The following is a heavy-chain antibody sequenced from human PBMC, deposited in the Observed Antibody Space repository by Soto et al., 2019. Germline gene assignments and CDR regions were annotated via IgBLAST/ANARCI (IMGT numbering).Heavy chain of an antibody. CDR3: ARGAAAGTLGGWFDP. CDR1: CYTFTSYG. V-gene: IGHV1-18*04. CDR2: ISAYNGNT. Sequence: SGQVSFKASCYTFTSYGISWVRQAPGQGLGWMGWISAYNGNTNHAQKLQGRVTMTTDTSTSTAYMELRSLRSDDTAVYYCARGAAAGTLGGWFDPWGQGTLVTVSS. J-gene: IGHJ5*02. D-gene: IGHD6-13*01.